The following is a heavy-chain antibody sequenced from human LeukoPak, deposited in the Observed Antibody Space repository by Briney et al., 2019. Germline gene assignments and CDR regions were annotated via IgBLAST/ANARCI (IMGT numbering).Heavy chain of an antibody. CDR2: IIPILGIA. D-gene: IGHD6-6*01. Sequence: PGGSLRLSCAASGFTFSSYAISWVRQAPGQGLEWMGRIIPILGIANYAQKFQGRVTITADKSTSTAYMELSSLRSEDTAVYYCARDLAGYSSSDYDYWGQGTLVTVSS. J-gene: IGHJ4*02. CDR3: ARDLAGYSSSDYDY. CDR1: GFTFSSYA. V-gene: IGHV1-69*04.